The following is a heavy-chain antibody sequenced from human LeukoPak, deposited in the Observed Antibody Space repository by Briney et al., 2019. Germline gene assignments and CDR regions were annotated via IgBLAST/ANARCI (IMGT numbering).Heavy chain of an antibody. CDR1: GYTFTSYD. D-gene: IGHD2-2*01. J-gene: IGHJ6*03. V-gene: IGHV1-69*05. Sequence: GASVKVSCKASGYTFTSYDISWVRQAPGQGLEWMGGIIPIFGTANYAQKFQGRVTITTDESTSTAYMELSSLRSEDTAVYYCARTTLRPNNDIVVVPAYMDVWGKGTTVTVSS. CDR3: ARTTLRPNNDIVVVPAYMDV. CDR2: IIPIFGTA.